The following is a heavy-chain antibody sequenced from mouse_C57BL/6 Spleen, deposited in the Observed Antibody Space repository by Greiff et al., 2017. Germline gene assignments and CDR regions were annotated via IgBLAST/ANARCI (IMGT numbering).Heavy chain of an antibody. Sequence: QVQLQQSGAELVKPGASVKMSCKASGYTFTSYWITWVKQRPGQGLEWIGDIYPGSGSTNYNEKFKSKATLTVDTSSSTAYMQLSSLTSEDSAVYYCARRGGSNYPFAYWGQGTLVTVSA. V-gene: IGHV1-55*01. CDR1: GYTFTSYW. CDR2: IYPGSGST. CDR3: ARRGGSNYPFAY. J-gene: IGHJ3*01. D-gene: IGHD2-5*01.